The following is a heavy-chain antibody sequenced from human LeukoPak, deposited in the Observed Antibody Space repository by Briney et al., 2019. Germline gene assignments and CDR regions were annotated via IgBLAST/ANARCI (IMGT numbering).Heavy chain of an antibody. D-gene: IGHD3-22*01. J-gene: IGHJ4*02. Sequence: GGSLRLSCAASGFTFSSYGMHWVRQAPGEGLEWVAVISHDGSNSYYADSVKGRFTISRDNSKNTLYLQMNSLRAEDTAVYYCAKTHYYDSSGVPGDYWGQGTLVTVSS. CDR1: GFTFSSYG. CDR2: ISHDGSNS. V-gene: IGHV3-30*18. CDR3: AKTHYYDSSGVPGDY.